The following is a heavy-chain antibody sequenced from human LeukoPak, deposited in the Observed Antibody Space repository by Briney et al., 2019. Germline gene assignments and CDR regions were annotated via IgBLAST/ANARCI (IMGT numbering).Heavy chain of an antibody. CDR1: GYTFTSYG. J-gene: IGHJ4*02. CDR3: ARDYGSGSYYTPLDY. V-gene: IGHV1-18*01. D-gene: IGHD3-10*01. Sequence: GASVKVSRKASGYTFTSYGISWVRQAPGQGLEWMGWISAYNGNTNYAQKLQGRVTMTTDTSTSTAYMELRSLRSDDTAVYYCARDYGSGSYYTPLDYWGQGTLVTVSS. CDR2: ISAYNGNT.